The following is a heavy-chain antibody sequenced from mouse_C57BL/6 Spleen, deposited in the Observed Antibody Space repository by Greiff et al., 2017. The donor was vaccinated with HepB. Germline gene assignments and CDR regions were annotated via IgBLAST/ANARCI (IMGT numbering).Heavy chain of an antibody. CDR3: VRHDEGYFDV. CDR1: GFSFNTYA. Sequence: EVQLVESGGGLVQPKGSLKLSCAASGFSFNTYAMNWVRQAPGKGLEWVARIRSKSNIYATYYADSVKDRFTISRDDSESMLYLQMNNLKTEDTAMYYCVRHDEGYFDVWGTGTTVTVSS. V-gene: IGHV10-1*01. J-gene: IGHJ1*03. D-gene: IGHD2-3*01. CDR2: IRSKSNIYAT.